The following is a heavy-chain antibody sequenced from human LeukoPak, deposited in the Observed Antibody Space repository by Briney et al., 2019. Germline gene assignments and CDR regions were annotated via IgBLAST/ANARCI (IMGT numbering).Heavy chain of an antibody. J-gene: IGHJ4*02. CDR2: IHHTGST. V-gene: IGHV4-34*01. Sequence: SETLSLTCAVYGGSSSVYYWTWIRQPPGKGLEWIGEIHHTGSTNYNPSFKSRVTISVDTSKKQFSLNLSSLTAADTAVYYCARRAAAVGARLRGGRTQYYFDYWGQGTLVTVSS. CDR1: GGSSSVYY. CDR3: ARRAAAVGARLRGGRTQYYFDY. D-gene: IGHD6-13*01.